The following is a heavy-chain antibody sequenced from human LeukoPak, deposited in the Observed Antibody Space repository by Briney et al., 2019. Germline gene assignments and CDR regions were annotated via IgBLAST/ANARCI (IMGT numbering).Heavy chain of an antibody. Sequence: SETLSLTCTVSGNSISSGYYWGWIRQPPGKGLEWIGSIYHSGSTYYNPSLKSRVTISVDTSKNQFSLKLSSVTAADTAVYYCARNYYDSSGYYLDYWGQGTLVTVSS. D-gene: IGHD3-22*01. CDR3: ARNYYDSSGYYLDY. V-gene: IGHV4-38-2*02. CDR1: GNSISSGYY. J-gene: IGHJ4*02. CDR2: IYHSGST.